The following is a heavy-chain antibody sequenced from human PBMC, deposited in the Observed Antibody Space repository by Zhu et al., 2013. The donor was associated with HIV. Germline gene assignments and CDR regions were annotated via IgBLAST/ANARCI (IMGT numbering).Heavy chain of an antibody. CDR1: RFTLTNYH. Sequence: QVQLVQSGPEVKKPGASVTISCKALRFTLTNYHLHWVRQAPGQGLEWMGIINPSGGSTSYAQKFQGRVTMTRDTSTSTVYMELSSLTSEDTAVYYCARKAARPFDYWGQGTLVTVSS. V-gene: IGHV1-46*01. CDR3: ARKAARPFDY. D-gene: IGHD6-6*01. CDR2: INPSGGST. J-gene: IGHJ4*02.